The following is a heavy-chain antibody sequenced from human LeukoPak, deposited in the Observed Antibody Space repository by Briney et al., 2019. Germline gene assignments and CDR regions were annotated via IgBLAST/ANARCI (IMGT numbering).Heavy chain of an antibody. V-gene: IGHV3-23*01. J-gene: IGHJ4*02. CDR2: ISGTDGRT. D-gene: IGHD5-18*01. Sequence: PGGSLRLSCAISGFTFDSYTMHWVRQAPGKGLEWVSGISGTDGRTYYADSVKGRFSMSRDNSKNTVSVQMNSLRAEDTAVYYCAKTGGYSYGSLDSWGQGTLVTVSS. CDR1: GFTFDSYT. CDR3: AKTGGYSYGSLDS.